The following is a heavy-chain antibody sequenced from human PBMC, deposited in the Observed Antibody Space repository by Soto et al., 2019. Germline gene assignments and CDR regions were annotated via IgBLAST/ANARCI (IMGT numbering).Heavy chain of an antibody. CDR1: GGTFSSYA. CDR2: IIPIFGTA. J-gene: IGHJ6*02. CDR3: ARVISYAYGMDV. Sequence: SVKVSCKASGGTFSSYAISWVRQAPGQGLEWMGGIIPIFGTANYAQKFQGRVTITADESTSTAYMELSSLRSEDTAVYYCARVISYAYGMDVWGQGTTVTVSS. V-gene: IGHV1-69*13. D-gene: IGHD2-8*01.